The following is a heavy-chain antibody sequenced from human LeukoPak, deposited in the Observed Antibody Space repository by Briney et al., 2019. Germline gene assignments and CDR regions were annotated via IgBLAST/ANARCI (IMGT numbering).Heavy chain of an antibody. J-gene: IGHJ4*02. CDR1: GFTFSSYA. D-gene: IGHD2-21*02. CDR2: ITGSGSST. CDR3: AKDYSIVVVTAIADY. Sequence: NPGGSLRLSCAASGFTFSSYAMSWVRQAPGKGLEWVSGITGSGSSTYYADSVRGRFTISRDDSKNTLYLQMNSLRAEDTAVYYCAKDYSIVVVTAIADYWGQGTLVTVSS. V-gene: IGHV3-23*01.